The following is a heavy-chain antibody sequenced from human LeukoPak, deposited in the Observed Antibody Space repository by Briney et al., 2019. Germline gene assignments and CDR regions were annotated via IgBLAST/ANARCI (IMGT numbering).Heavy chain of an antibody. CDR2: IQSKTDGGTT. J-gene: IGHJ4*02. Sequence: GGSLRLSCAASGFTFSNAWMSWVRQAPGKGLEWGGRIQSKTDGGTTDYAAPVKGRFTISRDDSKNTLYLQMNSLKTEDTAVYYCTTGRIATGGSGSFDYWGQGTLVTVSS. V-gene: IGHV3-15*01. CDR1: GFTFSNAW. D-gene: IGHD3-10*01. CDR3: TTGRIATGGSGSFDY.